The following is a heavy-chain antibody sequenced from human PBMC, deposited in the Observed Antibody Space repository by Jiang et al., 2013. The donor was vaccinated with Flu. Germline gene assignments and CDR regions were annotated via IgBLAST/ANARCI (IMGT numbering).Heavy chain of an antibody. D-gene: IGHD4-17*01. Sequence: QLVESGGGVVQPGRSLRLSCAASGFSFSDYSFAWVRQAPGKGLEWVSSFSSGNYVYYADSVKGRFTISRDNAEKSVSLQMNSLRVEDTAVYYCARYKVTTGCFDSWGRGTLVTVSS. V-gene: IGHV3-21*01. CDR3: ARYKVTTGCFDS. CDR1: GFSFSDYS. J-gene: IGHJ5*01. CDR2: FSSGNYV.